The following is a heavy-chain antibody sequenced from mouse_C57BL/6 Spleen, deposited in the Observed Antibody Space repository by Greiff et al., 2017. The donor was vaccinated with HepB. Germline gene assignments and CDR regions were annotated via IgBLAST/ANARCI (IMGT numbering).Heavy chain of an antibody. CDR1: GFNIKDDY. V-gene: IGHV14-4*01. CDR2: IDPENGDT. J-gene: IGHJ3*01. Sequence: DVQLQESGAELVRPGASVKLSCTASGFNIKDDYMHWVKQRPEQGLEWIGWIDPENGDTEYASKFQGKATITADTSSNTAYLQLSSLTSEDTAVYYCTLYYGSSSRFAYWGQGTLVTVSA. CDR3: TLYYGSSSRFAY. D-gene: IGHD1-1*01.